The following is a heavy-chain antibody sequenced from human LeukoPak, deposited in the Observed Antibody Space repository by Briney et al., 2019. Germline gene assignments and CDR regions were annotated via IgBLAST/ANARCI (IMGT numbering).Heavy chain of an antibody. J-gene: IGHJ4*02. CDR2: IYYSGST. V-gene: IGHV4-39*07. CDR3: ARDEVRLHYFDY. Sequence: SETLSLTCKVSGGSISSSSYYWGWIRQPAGKGLEWIGSIYYSGSTYYNPSLKSRVTISVDTSKNQFSLKLSSVTAADTAVYYCARDEVRLHYFDYWGQGTLVTVSS. CDR1: GGSISSSSYY.